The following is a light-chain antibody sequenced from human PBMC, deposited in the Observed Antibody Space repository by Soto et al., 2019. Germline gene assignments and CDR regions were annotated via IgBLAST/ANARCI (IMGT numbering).Light chain of an antibody. CDR1: QGISNW. Sequence: DIQMTQSPSSVSASVGDRVTITCRASQGISNWLSWYQQRPGKAPKLLIYAASNLQSGVPSRFSGSGSETDFTLTINNLQPEDFATYFCQQANSFPITFGQGTRLEIK. J-gene: IGKJ5*01. V-gene: IGKV1-12*01. CDR3: QQANSFPIT. CDR2: AAS.